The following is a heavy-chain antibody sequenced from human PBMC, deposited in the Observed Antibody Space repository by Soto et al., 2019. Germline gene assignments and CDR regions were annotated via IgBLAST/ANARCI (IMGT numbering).Heavy chain of an antibody. Sequence: SETLSLTCTVSGGSISSDDYYWSWIRQAPGRGLEWIGYIHSSGSIYYNPSLKSRATMSIDTAGNQFSLKVSSVTVADTAVYYCARDLDGLHDDTSGPFPRPGWGQGTLVTV. CDR2: IHSSGSI. V-gene: IGHV4-30-4*01. CDR3: ARDLDGLHDDTSGPFPRPG. CDR1: GGSISSDDYY. J-gene: IGHJ1*01. D-gene: IGHD3-22*01.